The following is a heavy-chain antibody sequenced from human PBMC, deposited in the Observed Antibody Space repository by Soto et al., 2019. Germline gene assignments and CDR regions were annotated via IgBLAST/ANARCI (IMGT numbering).Heavy chain of an antibody. Sequence: EVQLVESGGGLVKPGGSLRLSCAASGFTFSSYSMNWVRQAPGKGLEWVSSISSSSSYIYYADSVKGRFTISRDNAKNSLYLQMSSLRAEDTAVYYCARGGEWELDRQYYFDYWGQGTLVTGSS. CDR2: ISSSSSYI. CDR3: ARGGEWELDRQYYFDY. V-gene: IGHV3-21*01. J-gene: IGHJ4*02. D-gene: IGHD1-26*01. CDR1: GFTFSSYS.